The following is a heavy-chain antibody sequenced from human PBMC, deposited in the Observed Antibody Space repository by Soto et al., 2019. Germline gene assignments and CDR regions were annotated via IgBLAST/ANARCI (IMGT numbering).Heavy chain of an antibody. J-gene: IGHJ4*02. CDR3: AKERSSGWSFDY. CDR1: GFTFSTYA. V-gene: IGHV3-23*01. Sequence: EVQLLESGGGLVQPGGSLRLSCAASGFTFSTYAMNWVRQAPGKGLEWVSGISGSGDSTYYADSVKGRFTVSRDYSQITLDLHMNSLRAEDTAVFYCAKERSSGWSFDYWGQGTLVTVSS. CDR2: ISGSGDST. D-gene: IGHD6-19*01.